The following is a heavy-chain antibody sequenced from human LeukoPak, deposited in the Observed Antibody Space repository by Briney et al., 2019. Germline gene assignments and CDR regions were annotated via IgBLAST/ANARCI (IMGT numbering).Heavy chain of an antibody. CDR1: GGSISSGSYY. CDR2: IYTSGST. V-gene: IGHV4-61*02. J-gene: IGHJ4*02. CDR3: AREIVVVVAATPVTTGFDY. Sequence: SETLSLTCTVSGGSISSGSYYWSWIRQPAGKGLEWIGRIYTSGSTNYNPSLKSRVTISVDTSKNQFSLKLSSVTAADTAVYYCAREIVVVVAATPVTTGFDYWGQGTLVTVSS. D-gene: IGHD2-15*01.